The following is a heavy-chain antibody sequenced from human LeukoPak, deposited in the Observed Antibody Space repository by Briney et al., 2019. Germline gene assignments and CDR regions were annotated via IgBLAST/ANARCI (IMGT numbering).Heavy chain of an antibody. CDR1: GGTFSSYA. CDR2: IIPIFGTA. Sequence: GSSVKVSCKASGGTFSSYAISWVRQAPGQGLEWMGGIIPIFGTANYAQKFQGRVAITTDESTSTAYMELSSLRSEDTAVYYCARLNHRGMYYYEPGYWGQGTLVTVSS. D-gene: IGHD3-22*01. J-gene: IGHJ4*02. V-gene: IGHV1-69*05. CDR3: ARLNHRGMYYYEPGY.